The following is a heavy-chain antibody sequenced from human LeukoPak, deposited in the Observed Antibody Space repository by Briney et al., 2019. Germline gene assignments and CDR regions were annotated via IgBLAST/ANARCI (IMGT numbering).Heavy chain of an antibody. CDR1: GFTFSSYG. Sequence: GGSLRLSCAASGFTFSSYGMHWVRQAPGKGLEWVAFIRYDGSNKYYADSVKGRFTISRDNSKNTLYLQMNSLRAEDTAVYYCAKGSLRYFDWSYFDYWGQGTLVTVSS. CDR3: AKGSLRYFDWSYFDY. J-gene: IGHJ4*02. CDR2: IRYDGSNK. V-gene: IGHV3-30*02. D-gene: IGHD3-9*01.